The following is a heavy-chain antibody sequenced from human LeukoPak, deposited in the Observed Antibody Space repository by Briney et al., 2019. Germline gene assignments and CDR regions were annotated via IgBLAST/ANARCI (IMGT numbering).Heavy chain of an antibody. J-gene: IGHJ4*02. D-gene: IGHD5-18*01. V-gene: IGHV3-30*03. Sequence: GESLRLSCAASGFTFSNVWMSWVRQAPGKGLEWVAVISYDGSNKYYADSVKGRFTISRDNSKNTLYLQMNSLRAEDTAVYYCAREGGDTAMVSHFDYWGQGTLVTVSS. CDR2: ISYDGSNK. CDR3: AREGGDTAMVSHFDY. CDR1: GFTFSNVW.